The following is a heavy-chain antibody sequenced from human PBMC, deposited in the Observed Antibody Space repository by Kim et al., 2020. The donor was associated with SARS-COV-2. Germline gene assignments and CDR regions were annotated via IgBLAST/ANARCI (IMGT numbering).Heavy chain of an antibody. CDR3: VRDSRLSREFWTGYFYYYYHGMDV. V-gene: IGHV3-7*03. D-gene: IGHD3-3*01. CDR1: GFTFSSYG. J-gene: IGHJ6*02. Sequence: GGSLRLSCAASGFTFSSYGMNWVRQAPGKGLEWVANIKHDGSEKYYLDSVKGRFTISRDNANDSLYLQMNSLRAEDTAVYFCVRDSRLSREFWTGYFYYYYHGMDVWGQGTRVTV. CDR2: IKHDGSEK.